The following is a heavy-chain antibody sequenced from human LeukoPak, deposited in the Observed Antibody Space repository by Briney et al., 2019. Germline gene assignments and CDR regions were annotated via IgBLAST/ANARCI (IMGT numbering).Heavy chain of an antibody. CDR2: IKQDGSER. CDR3: ARGRISGV. J-gene: IGHJ4*02. D-gene: IGHD3-10*01. Sequence: GGSLRLSCADSGVTFNRHWMSWVRQAPGKGLEWVANIKQDGSERYYVDSVKGRFTISRDNAKNSLYLQMNSLRAEDTAVYYCARGRISGVWGQGTLVTVSS. V-gene: IGHV3-7*04. CDR1: GVTFNRHW.